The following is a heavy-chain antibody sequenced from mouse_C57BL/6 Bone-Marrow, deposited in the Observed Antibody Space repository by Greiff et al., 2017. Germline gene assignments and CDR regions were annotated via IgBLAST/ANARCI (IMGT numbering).Heavy chain of an antibody. V-gene: IGHV8-2*01. CDR1: ISLSTSGMGL. Sequence: QVTLKESGPGILQPSQTLSLACTFSGISLSTSGMGLSWLRKPSGKALEWLASIWNHDNSYNPSLKSRLIISKDTSNYPVFLKLPRVDYAASATYYVAWRERLQRVLDYWGQGTTLTVSS. CDR2: WNHDNS. J-gene: IGHJ2*01. CDR3: WRERLQRVLDY.